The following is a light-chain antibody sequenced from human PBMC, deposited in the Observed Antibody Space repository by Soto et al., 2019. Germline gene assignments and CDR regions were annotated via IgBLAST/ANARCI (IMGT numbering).Light chain of an antibody. CDR3: QQHGSTPPIT. CDR2: GAA. V-gene: IGKV3-20*01. CDR1: QSVSSSC. J-gene: IGKJ5*01. Sequence: EIALTLSPGTLSLSPGERATLSCRASQSVSSSCLLWYQQKPRDAPRILIYGAASRATAIIHRWSSSRSWRAFSTLISRRLDEDVVADYCQQHGSTPPITFGQGTRLEIK.